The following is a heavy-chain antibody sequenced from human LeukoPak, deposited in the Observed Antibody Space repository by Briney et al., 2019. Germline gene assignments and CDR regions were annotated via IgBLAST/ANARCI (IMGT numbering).Heavy chain of an antibody. CDR1: GYTFTGYC. V-gene: IGHV1-2*02. CDR3: ARGRKQWLVRDAFDI. J-gene: IGHJ3*02. Sequence: ASVKVSCKASGYTFTGYCMHWVRQAPGQGLEWMGWINPNSGGTNYAQKFQGRVTMTRDTSISTAYMELSRLRSDDTAVYHCARGRKQWLVRDAFDIWGQGTMVTVSS. CDR2: INPNSGGT. D-gene: IGHD6-19*01.